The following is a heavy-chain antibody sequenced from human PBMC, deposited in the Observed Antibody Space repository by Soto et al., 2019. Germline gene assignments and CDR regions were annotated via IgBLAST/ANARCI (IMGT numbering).Heavy chain of an antibody. Sequence: QVQLQESGPGLVKPSQTLSLTCTVSGGSISSGGYYWSWIRQHPGKRLEWIGYIYYSGRTYYHPSDKSRVTISVDMSKTQFSLKLSSVTAADTAVYYCTRSNKSGSHAFDIWGQGTMVTVSS. V-gene: IGHV4-31*03. CDR3: TRSNKSGSHAFDI. CDR2: IYYSGRT. D-gene: IGHD3-3*01. J-gene: IGHJ3*02. CDR1: GGSISSGGYY.